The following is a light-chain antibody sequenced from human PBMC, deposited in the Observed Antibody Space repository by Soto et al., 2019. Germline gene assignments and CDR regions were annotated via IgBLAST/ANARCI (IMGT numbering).Light chain of an antibody. CDR2: GAS. CDR1: QGFSSSY. J-gene: IGKJ4*01. V-gene: IGKV3-20*01. CDR3: QNYRTS. Sequence: EIVLTQSPGTLSLSPGERATLSCRARQGFSSSYLAWYQQKPGQPPSLLIHGASTRSTGIPDRFSGSGSGTDFTLTITRLEPEDFSVYYWQNYRTSVVGVTKVEIK.